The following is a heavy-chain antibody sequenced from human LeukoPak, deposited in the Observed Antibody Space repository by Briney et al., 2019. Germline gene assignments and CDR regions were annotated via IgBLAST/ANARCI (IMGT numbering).Heavy chain of an antibody. V-gene: IGHV3-11*04. CDR3: ARVGYSGSPGDY. Sequence: PGGSLRLSCAASGFTFSDYYMSWIRQAPGKGLEWVSYISSRSGSSIYYADSVKGRFTVSRDNAKNSLYLQMNSLRAEDTAVYYCARVGYSGSPGDYWGQGTLVTVS. CDR2: ISSRSGSSI. J-gene: IGHJ4*02. D-gene: IGHD1-26*01. CDR1: GFTFSDYY.